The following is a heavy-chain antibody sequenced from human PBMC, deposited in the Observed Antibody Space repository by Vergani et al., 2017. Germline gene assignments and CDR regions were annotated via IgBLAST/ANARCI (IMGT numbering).Heavy chain of an antibody. J-gene: IGHJ4*02. CDR3: GRGRDNYN. CDR2: IKNNGDSA. D-gene: IGHD5-24*01. V-gene: IGHV3-23*01. Sequence: EVQLLQSEGAVVQPGGSLRLSCVASGFTFSSHAMGWVRQGHGQGLEWVSSIKNNGDSAHYADSVKGRFTISRDNSKNNLYLQMNSLRVEYTGVYYCGRGRDNYNWGQGTLVTVSS. CDR1: GFTFSSHA.